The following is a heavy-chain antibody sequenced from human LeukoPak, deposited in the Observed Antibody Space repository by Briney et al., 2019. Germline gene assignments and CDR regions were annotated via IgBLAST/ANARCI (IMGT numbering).Heavy chain of an antibody. V-gene: IGHV3-48*03. J-gene: IGHJ5*02. CDR2: ISSFSNFR. CDR3: ARGLRYFDWSQNWFDP. Sequence: GGSLRLSCAASGFTFSSYEMNWVRQAPGKGLGWVSHISSFSNFRSYADSVKGRFTISRDNAKNSLYLQVNSLRAEDTAVYYCARGLRYFDWSQNWFDPWGQGTLVTVSS. CDR1: GFTFSSYE. D-gene: IGHD3-9*01.